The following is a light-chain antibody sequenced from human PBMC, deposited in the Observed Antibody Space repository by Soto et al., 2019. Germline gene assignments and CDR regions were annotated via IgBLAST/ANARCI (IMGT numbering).Light chain of an antibody. CDR3: MQATHWPPIT. Sequence: DVVMTQSPLSLPVTLGQPASISCRSSQSLLWSDGNTYVNWFKQRPGQSPRRLIYKVSNRDSGVPDRFSDSESGTDFTLQISRVEAEDVRVYSCMQATHWPPITFGQGTRLEIK. CDR1: QSLLWSDGNTY. CDR2: KVS. J-gene: IGKJ5*01. V-gene: IGKV2-30*01.